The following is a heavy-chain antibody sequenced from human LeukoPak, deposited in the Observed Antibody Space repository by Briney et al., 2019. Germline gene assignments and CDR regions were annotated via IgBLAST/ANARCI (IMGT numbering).Heavy chain of an antibody. D-gene: IGHD1-26*01. J-gene: IGHJ4*02. CDR2: IDISGGPT. V-gene: IGHV3-23*01. Sequence: GESLKISCAASGFAFSTFGMSWVRQAPRKGPEWVSTIDISGGPTYYADSVKGRFTISRDNSKNSLYLQMNSPRAEDTAVYYCAKIVGNYGFDFWGQGTLVTVSS. CDR3: AKIVGNYGFDF. CDR1: GFAFSTFG.